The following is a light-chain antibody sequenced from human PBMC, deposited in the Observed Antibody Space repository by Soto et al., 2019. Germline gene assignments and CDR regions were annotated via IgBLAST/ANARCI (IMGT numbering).Light chain of an antibody. CDR3: QQANSFPLT. CDR1: QGISSL. V-gene: IGKV1-12*01. Sequence: DIQMTQSPSSVSAAIGDRVTITCRASQGISSLLAWYQQKPGKAPNLLIHTASSLQSGVPSRFSGSGSGTDFTLTISSLQPEDFATYYCQQANSFPLTFGGGTKVEIK. CDR2: TAS. J-gene: IGKJ4*01.